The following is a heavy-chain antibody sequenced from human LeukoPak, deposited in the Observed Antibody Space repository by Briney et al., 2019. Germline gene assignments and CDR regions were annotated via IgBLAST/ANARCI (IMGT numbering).Heavy chain of an antibody. CDR3: AKGSEWFGESPSFEY. CDR1: GFTFSNYA. D-gene: IGHD3-10*01. Sequence: GGSLRLSCAASGFTFSNYANHWVRQGPGKRLEWVAVISYDGSHQDYADSVKGRFTISRDNSKNTLYLHMNSLRAEDTAVYYCAKGSEWFGESPSFEYWGQGTLVTVSS. V-gene: IGHV3-30*04. J-gene: IGHJ4*02. CDR2: ISYDGSHQ.